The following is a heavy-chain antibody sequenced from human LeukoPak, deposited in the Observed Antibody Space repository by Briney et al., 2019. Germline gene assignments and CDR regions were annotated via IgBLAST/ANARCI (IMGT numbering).Heavy chain of an antibody. J-gene: IGHJ4*02. CDR3: ARERYSSSGDYFDY. CDR1: GGSFSGYY. D-gene: IGHD6-13*01. V-gene: IGHV4-34*01. CDR2: INHSGST. Sequence: PSETLSLTCDVYGGSFSGYYWSWIRQPPGKGLEWIGEINHSGSTNYNPSLKSRVTISVDTSKNQFSLKLSSVTAADTAVYYCARERYSSSGDYFDYWGQGTLVTVSS.